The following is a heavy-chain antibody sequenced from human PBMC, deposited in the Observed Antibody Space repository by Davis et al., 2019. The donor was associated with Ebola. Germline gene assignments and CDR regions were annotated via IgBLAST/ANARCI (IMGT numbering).Heavy chain of an antibody. J-gene: IGHJ4*02. Sequence: PSETLSLTCTVSGDSISSGYYWSWIRQHPGKGLEWIGYIFYSGSTSYNPSLKSRVTISVDTSKNQFSLNLTSVTAADTAVYYCVRDMSYSSYDFGYWGQGTLVTVSS. D-gene: IGHD5-12*01. CDR1: GDSISSGYY. CDR3: VRDMSYSSYDFGY. CDR2: IFYSGST. V-gene: IGHV4-31*03.